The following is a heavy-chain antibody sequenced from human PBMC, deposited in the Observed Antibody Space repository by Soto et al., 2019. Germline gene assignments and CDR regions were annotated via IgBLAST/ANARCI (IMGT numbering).Heavy chain of an antibody. Sequence: QVQLVQSGAEVKMPGSSVKVSCRASGDTFSSYTVNWLRQAPGRGLEWMGRIIPVLTTTDYAQKFRGRVTMTADKSSNTVYMELTSLSADDTAVYYCARRRYCGYDCYHKHYDGMDVWGQGTTVTVAS. CDR1: GDTFSSYT. V-gene: IGHV1-69*08. CDR3: ARRRYCGYDCYHKHYDGMDV. D-gene: IGHD2-21*02. CDR2: IIPVLTTT. J-gene: IGHJ6*02.